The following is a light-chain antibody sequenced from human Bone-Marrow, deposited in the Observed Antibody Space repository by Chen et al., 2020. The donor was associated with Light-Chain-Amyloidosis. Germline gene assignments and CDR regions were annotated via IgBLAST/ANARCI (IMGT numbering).Light chain of an antibody. V-gene: IGKV3-20*01. CDR2: GSS. J-gene: IGKJ4*01. Sequence: EIVLTQSPGTLSLSPGEGANLSCRASQTISSNYLTWYPQKCGRAPRLLTYGSSSRATGIPDRVRSSGAGTYVTLAMDRLEPEDVAMDYCQRYGTSPLTFGGGTKVEIK. CDR1: QTISSNY. CDR3: QRYGTSPLT.